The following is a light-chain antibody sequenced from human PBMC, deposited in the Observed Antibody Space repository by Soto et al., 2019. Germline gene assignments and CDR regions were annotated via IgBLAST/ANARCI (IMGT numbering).Light chain of an antibody. CDR3: LQDYNYPRT. Sequence: IQMTQSPSSLSASVGDRVTITCRASQGIRDDLGWYQQKPGEAPKLLIYAASSLQSGVPSRFSGSVSGTDFTLTISSLQPEDFVTYYCLQDYNYPRTFGGGTKVEIK. J-gene: IGKJ4*01. CDR2: AAS. CDR1: QGIRDD. V-gene: IGKV1-6*01.